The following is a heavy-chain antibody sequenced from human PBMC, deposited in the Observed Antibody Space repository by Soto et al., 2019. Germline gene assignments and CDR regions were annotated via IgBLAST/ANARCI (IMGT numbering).Heavy chain of an antibody. V-gene: IGHV3-30*18. CDR2: ISYDGSNK. J-gene: IGHJ6*02. CDR1: VFTFSRYG. D-gene: IGHD6-6*01. Sequence: GGSLRLSCAASVFTFSRYGMHWFRQAPGKGLEWVAVISYDGSNKYYADSVKGRFTISRDNSKNTLYLQMNSLRTEDTAVYYCAKDQYSSSSYYYGMDVWGQGTTVTVSS. CDR3: AKDQYSSSSYYYGMDV.